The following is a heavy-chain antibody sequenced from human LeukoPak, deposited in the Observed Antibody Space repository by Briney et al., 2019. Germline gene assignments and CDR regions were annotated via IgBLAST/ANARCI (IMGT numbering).Heavy chain of an antibody. V-gene: IGHV3-74*01. CDR2: INRDGSST. J-gene: IGHJ6*02. CDR1: RFIFSDYA. Sequence: GGSLRLSCAASRFIFSDYAMTWVRQAPGKGLVWVSRINRDGSSTNYADSVKGRFTISRDNAKNTLYLQMNSLRAEDTAVYYCARDLVSPPSHYGMDVWGQGTTVTVSS. CDR3: ARDLVSPPSHYGMDV.